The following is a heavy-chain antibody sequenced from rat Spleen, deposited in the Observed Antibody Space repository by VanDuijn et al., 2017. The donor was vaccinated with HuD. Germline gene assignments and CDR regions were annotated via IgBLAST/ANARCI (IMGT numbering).Heavy chain of an antibody. V-gene: IGHV5-20*01. Sequence: EVQLVESGGGLVQPGRSLKLSCAASGFTFSDYNMAWVRQAPTKGLEWVASISYDGSSTYYRDSVKGRFTISRDNAKSTLYLQMDSLRSEDTATYYCTTISDYWGQGTLVAVSS. D-gene: IGHD3-7*01. CDR3: TTISDY. CDR2: ISYDGSST. CDR1: GFTFSDYN. J-gene: IGHJ3*01.